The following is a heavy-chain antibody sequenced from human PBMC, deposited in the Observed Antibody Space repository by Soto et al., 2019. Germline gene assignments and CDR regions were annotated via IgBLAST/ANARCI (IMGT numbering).Heavy chain of an antibody. CDR1: GGTFSSYA. CDR3: ARGIEARDYYYGMDV. Sequence: SVKVSCKASGGTFSSYAISWVRQAPGQGLEWMGGIIPIFGTANYAQKFQGRVTITADESTSTAYMELSSLRSEDTAVYYCARGIEARDYYYGMDVWGQGTTVTVYS. V-gene: IGHV1-69*13. CDR2: IIPIFGTA. D-gene: IGHD6-6*01. J-gene: IGHJ6*02.